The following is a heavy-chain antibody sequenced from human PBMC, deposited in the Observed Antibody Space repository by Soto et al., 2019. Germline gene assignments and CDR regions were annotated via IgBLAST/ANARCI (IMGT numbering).Heavy chain of an antibody. CDR1: GFRFSIYS. Sequence: GGSLRLSCAASGFRFSIYSMNWVRQAPGKGLEWSAYITSDTNTIKYADSVKGRFTISRDNAKNSVYLQMNSLRDEDTAVYYCARSVEGHFYYCGQGTVVTVSS. D-gene: IGHD3-3*02. V-gene: IGHV3-48*02. CDR3: ARSVEGHFYY. J-gene: IGHJ4*02. CDR2: ITSDTNTI.